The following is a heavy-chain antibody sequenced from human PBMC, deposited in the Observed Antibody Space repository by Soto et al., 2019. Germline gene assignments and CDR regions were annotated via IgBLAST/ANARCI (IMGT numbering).Heavy chain of an antibody. CDR3: ARGGVPGYDILASSGMPV. V-gene: IGHV3-30*03. Sequence: PGGSLRLSCAASGFTFSSYGMHWVRQAPGKGLEWVAVISYDGSNKYYADSVKGRFTISRDNSKNTLYLQMNSLRAEDTAVYYCARGGVPGYDILASSGMPVWGQGTTVTVSS. CDR1: GFTFSSYG. CDR2: ISYDGSNK. J-gene: IGHJ6*02. D-gene: IGHD3-9*01.